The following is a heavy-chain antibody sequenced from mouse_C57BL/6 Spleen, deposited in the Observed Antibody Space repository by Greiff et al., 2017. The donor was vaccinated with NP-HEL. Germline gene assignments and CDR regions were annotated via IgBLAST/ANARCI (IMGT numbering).Heavy chain of an antibody. CDR1: GFTFTDYY. Sequence: DVKLVESGGGLVQPGGSLSLSCAASGFTFTDYYMSWVRQPPGKALEWLGFIRNKANGYTTEYSASVKGRFTISRDNSQSILYLQMNALRAEDSATYYCARYMGYDYPYAMDYWGQGTSVTVSS. D-gene: IGHD2-4*01. V-gene: IGHV7-3*01. CDR3: ARYMGYDYPYAMDY. J-gene: IGHJ4*01. CDR2: IRNKANGYTT.